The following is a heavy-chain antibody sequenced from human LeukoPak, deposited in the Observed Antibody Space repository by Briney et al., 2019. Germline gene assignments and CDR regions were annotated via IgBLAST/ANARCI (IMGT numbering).Heavy chain of an antibody. CDR2: FDPEDGET. J-gene: IGHJ3*02. Sequence: ASVKVSCKVSGYTLTELSMHWVRQAPGKGLEWMGGFDPEDGETIYAQKFQGRVTMTEDTSTDTAYMELSSLRSEDTAVYYCSGQAYCGGDCYSLFSFDIWGQGTMVTVSS. D-gene: IGHD2-21*02. CDR1: GYTLTELS. CDR3: SGQAYCGGDCYSLFSFDI. V-gene: IGHV1-24*01.